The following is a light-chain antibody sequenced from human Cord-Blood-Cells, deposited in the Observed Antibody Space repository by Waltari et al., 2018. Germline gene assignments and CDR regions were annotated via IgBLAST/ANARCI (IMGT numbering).Light chain of an antibody. CDR3: MQALQTSWT. Sequence: DIVMTQSPLSLPVTPGEPASIPCRSSQSLLHSNGYNSLDWYLQKPGQSPQLLIYLGSNRASGVPDRFSGSGSGTDFTLKISRVEAEDVGVYYCMQALQTSWTFGQGTKVEIK. J-gene: IGKJ1*01. V-gene: IGKV2-28*01. CDR1: QSLLHSNGYNS. CDR2: LGS.